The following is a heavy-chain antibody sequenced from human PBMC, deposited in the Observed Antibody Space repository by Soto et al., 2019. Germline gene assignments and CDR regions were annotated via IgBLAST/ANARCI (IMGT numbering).Heavy chain of an antibody. Sequence: GASVKVSCKASGYTFSGYYIHWVRQAPGQGLEWMGWISPKSGSANLAQRFQGRVTMTRDTSITTAYMELRRLKSDDTAVYYCARGPYYGPAYAMDAWGQGTTVTVSS. CDR2: ISPKSGSA. D-gene: IGHD3-10*01. CDR1: GYTFSGYY. J-gene: IGHJ6*02. CDR3: ARGPYYGPAYAMDA. V-gene: IGHV1-2*02.